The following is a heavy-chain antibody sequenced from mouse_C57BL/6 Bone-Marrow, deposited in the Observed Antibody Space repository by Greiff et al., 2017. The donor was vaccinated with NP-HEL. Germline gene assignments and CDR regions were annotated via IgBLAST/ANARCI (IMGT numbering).Heavy chain of an antibody. CDR3: ARGIMGLRRYFDV. D-gene: IGHD2-4*01. J-gene: IGHJ1*03. CDR2: INPSNGGT. Sequence: QVQLQQPGTELVKPGASVKLSCKASGYTFTSYWMHWVKQRPGQGLEWIGNINPSNGGTNYNEKFKSKAALTVDKSSSTAYMQLSSLTSEDSAVYYCARGIMGLRRYFDVWGTGTTVTVSS. CDR1: GYTFTSYW. V-gene: IGHV1-53*01.